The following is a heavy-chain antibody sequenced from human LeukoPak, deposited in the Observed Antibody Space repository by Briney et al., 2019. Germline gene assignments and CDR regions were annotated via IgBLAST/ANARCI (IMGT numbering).Heavy chain of an antibody. CDR3: AKDIGSNYYYYMDV. Sequence: GGSLRLSCAASGFTFDDYAMLWVRQAPGKGLEWVSGISWNSGSIGYADSVKGRFTISRDNAKNSLYLQMNSLRAEDMALYYCAKDIGSNYYYYMDVWGKGTTVTVSS. CDR1: GFTFDDYA. D-gene: IGHD4-11*01. CDR2: ISWNSGSI. J-gene: IGHJ6*03. V-gene: IGHV3-9*03.